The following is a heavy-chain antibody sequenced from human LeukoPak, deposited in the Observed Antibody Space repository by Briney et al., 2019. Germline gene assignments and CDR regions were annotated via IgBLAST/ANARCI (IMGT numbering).Heavy chain of an antibody. Sequence: GGSLRLSCAASGFTFSSYGMHWVRQAPGKGLEWVAFIRYDGSHKYYADSVKGRFTTSRDNAKNSLYLQMNSLRAEDTAVYYCARDLRSSGYYAFDYWGQGTLVTVSS. D-gene: IGHD3-22*01. J-gene: IGHJ4*02. V-gene: IGHV3-30*02. CDR3: ARDLRSSGYYAFDY. CDR2: IRYDGSHK. CDR1: GFTFSSYG.